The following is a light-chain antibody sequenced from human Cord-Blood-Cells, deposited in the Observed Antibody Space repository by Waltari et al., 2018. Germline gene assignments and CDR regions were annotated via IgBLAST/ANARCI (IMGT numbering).Light chain of an antibody. Sequence: QSVLTQPPSASAPPGQRVTISCSGRSPNIGRNTVNWYQQLPGTAPKLLIYSNNQRPSGVPDRFSGSKSGTSASLAISGLQSEDEADYYCAAWDDSLNGYVFGTGTKVTVL. CDR2: SNN. J-gene: IGLJ1*01. CDR1: SPNIGRNT. CDR3: AAWDDSLNGYV. V-gene: IGLV1-44*01.